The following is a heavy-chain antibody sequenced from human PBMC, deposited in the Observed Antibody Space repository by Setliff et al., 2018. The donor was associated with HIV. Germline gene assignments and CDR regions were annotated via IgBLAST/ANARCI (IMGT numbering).Heavy chain of an antibody. J-gene: IGHJ4*02. V-gene: IGHV4-59*01. CDR3: ARRSGAAVFYYFDY. CDR1: GGPIGSYC. CDR2: ICYSATT. D-gene: IGHD6-13*01. Sequence: PSETLSLTCTVSGGPIGSYCWSWIRQPPGKGLEWIGTICYSATTNYNPSLKNRVAISVDTSKNQFSLKLTSVTPADTAVYYCARRSGAAVFYYFDYWGQGTLVTVSS.